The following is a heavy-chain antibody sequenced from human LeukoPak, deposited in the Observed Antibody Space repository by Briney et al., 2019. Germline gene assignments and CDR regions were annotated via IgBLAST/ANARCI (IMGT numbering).Heavy chain of an antibody. CDR3: ARDLDYYGSGSYYTYYFDY. CDR1: GFTFSSYG. V-gene: IGHV3-30*03. J-gene: IGHJ4*02. D-gene: IGHD3-10*01. Sequence: GGSLRLSCAASGFTFSSYGMSWVRQAPGKGLEWVAVISYDGSNKYYADSVKGRFTISRDNSKNTLYLQMNSLRAEDTAVYYCARDLDYYGSGSYYTYYFDYWGQGTLVTVSS. CDR2: ISYDGSNK.